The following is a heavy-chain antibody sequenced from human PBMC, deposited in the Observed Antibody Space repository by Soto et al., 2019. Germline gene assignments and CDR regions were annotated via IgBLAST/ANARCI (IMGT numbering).Heavy chain of an antibody. J-gene: IGHJ4*02. D-gene: IGHD7-27*01. Sequence: QVQLVQSGAEVKKPGSSVKVSCEASGGTFSGHAISWVRQAPGQGPEWMGGLIPLFGTTQHAQNFQDRLTTTADKSTSTAYMELTSLRFEHTAIYYCSRGPNWGYRFDSWGQGTLVTVSS. CDR1: GGTFSGHA. CDR2: LIPLFGTT. CDR3: SRGPNWGYRFDS. V-gene: IGHV1-69*06.